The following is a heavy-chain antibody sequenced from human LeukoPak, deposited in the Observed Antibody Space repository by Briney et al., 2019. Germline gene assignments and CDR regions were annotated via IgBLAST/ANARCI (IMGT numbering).Heavy chain of an antibody. CDR3: ARRDGDSTVADY. CDR1: GYRFPSYW. CDR2: IYPGDSDT. D-gene: IGHD4-17*01. V-gene: IGHV5-51*01. J-gene: IGHJ4*02. Sequence: GESLKISCKGSGYRFPSYWIGWVRQVPGKGLEWMGIIYPGDSDTTYSPSFQGQVTISADKSISTAYLQWSSLKASDTAMYYCARRDGDSTVADYWGQGTLVTVSS.